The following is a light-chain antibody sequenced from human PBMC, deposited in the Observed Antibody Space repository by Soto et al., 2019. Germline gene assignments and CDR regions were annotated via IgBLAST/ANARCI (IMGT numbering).Light chain of an antibody. CDR1: QSVSSSF. V-gene: IGKV3-20*01. J-gene: IGKJ1*01. CDR3: QQYVGVPWA. Sequence: SRGVGAARCCRGSQSVSSSFLAWYQQKAGQAPRLLIYGASRRATGIPDRFSGSGSGTDFAVTISRLEPEYFALCYWQQYVGVPWACGQGT. CDR2: GAS.